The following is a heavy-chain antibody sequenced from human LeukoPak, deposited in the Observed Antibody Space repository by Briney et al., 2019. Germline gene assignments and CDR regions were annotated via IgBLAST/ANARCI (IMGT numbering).Heavy chain of an antibody. D-gene: IGHD4-11*01. CDR1: GFTFSSYS. V-gene: IGHV3-21*06. Sequence: GGSLRLSCAASGFTFSSYSMNWVRQAPGKGLEWVSSISSSSTNIYYADSVKGRFTISRDNAKNSLYLQMNSLRAEDTAVYYCAKDLNTVTTAFFVHWGQGTLVTVSS. J-gene: IGHJ4*02. CDR2: ISSSSTNI. CDR3: AKDLNTVTTAFFVH.